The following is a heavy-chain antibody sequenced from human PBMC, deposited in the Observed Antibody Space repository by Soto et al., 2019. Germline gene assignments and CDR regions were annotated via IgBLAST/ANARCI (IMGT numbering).Heavy chain of an antibody. D-gene: IGHD2-2*01. J-gene: IGHJ4*02. CDR3: AKGGDCSSTSCYVDY. CDR2: ISYDGSNK. V-gene: IGHV3-30*18. CDR1: GFTFSSYG. Sequence: QVQLVESGGGVVQPGRSLRLSCAASGFTFSSYGMHWVRQAPGKGLEWVAVISYDGSNKYYADSVKGRFTISRDNSKNTLYLQMNSLRAKDTAVYYCAKGGDCSSTSCYVDYWGQGTLVTVSS.